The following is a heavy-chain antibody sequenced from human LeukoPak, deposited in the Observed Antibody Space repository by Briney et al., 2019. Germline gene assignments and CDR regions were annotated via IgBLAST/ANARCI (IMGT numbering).Heavy chain of an antibody. CDR1: GGSISSYY. D-gene: IGHD3-3*01. Sequence: PSETLSLTCTASGGSISSYYWSWIRQPPGKGLEWIGSIFYNGSTNYNPSLKSRVTISVATSKNQFSLNLSSVTAADTAVYYCARLSGYPYYYGMDVWGQGTTVTVSS. CDR2: IFYNGST. V-gene: IGHV4-59*01. J-gene: IGHJ6*02. CDR3: ARLSGYPYYYGMDV.